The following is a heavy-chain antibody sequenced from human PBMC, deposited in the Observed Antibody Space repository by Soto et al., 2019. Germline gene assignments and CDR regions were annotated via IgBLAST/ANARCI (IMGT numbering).Heavy chain of an antibody. CDR2: ISGYNGDT. Sequence: QGQVVQSGPEVKKPGASVKVSCKTSGYTFSRYGISWVRQAPGQGLGWMGWISGYNGDTNYAQKVQGRVTMTIDTSTYTAYMELRSLTSDDTAIYYCAKNGQPPYYYYGMDVWGQGTTVTVSS. J-gene: IGHJ6*02. CDR1: GYTFSRYG. CDR3: AKNGQPPYYYYGMDV. V-gene: IGHV1-18*01. D-gene: IGHD2-8*01.